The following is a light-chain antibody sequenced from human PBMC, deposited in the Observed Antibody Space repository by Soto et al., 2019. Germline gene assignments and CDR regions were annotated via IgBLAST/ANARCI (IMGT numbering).Light chain of an antibody. J-gene: IGKJ5*01. V-gene: IGKV3-20*01. CDR1: QSISSSF. CDR3: QQYDNSPIT. Sequence: EIVLTQSPATLSLSPGERASLSCGASQSISSSFLAWYQQKPGQAPRLLIYGASSRATGIPDRFSGTGSETDFTLTISRLEAEDFAVYYCQQYDNSPITFGQGTRVEIK. CDR2: GAS.